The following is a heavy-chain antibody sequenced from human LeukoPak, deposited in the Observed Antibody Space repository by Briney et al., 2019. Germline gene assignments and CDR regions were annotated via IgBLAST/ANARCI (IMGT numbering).Heavy chain of an antibody. CDR3: AKRASSAVNWFDP. CDR1: GFTFSSYV. Sequence: GGSLRLSCAASGFTFSSYVGTWVRQAPGKGLEWVSAISGGGGSTYYADSVKGRFTISRDNSKNTLYLQINSLRAEDTAVYYCAKRASSAVNWFDPWGQGTLVTVSS. D-gene: IGHD6-25*01. CDR2: ISGGGGST. J-gene: IGHJ5*02. V-gene: IGHV3-23*01.